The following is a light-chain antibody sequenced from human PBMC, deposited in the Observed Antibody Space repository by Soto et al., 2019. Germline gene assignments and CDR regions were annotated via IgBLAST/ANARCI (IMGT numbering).Light chain of an antibody. J-gene: IGKJ5*01. V-gene: IGKV1-39*01. Sequence: DIQMTQSPSSLSASVGDRVTITCRASQSISRNLNWYQHKPGKAPKLLIYAASSLQNGVPSRFTGSGSGTEFTLSISRLQPEEFGTYYCQQSYTTASITFGQGTRLEIK. CDR2: AAS. CDR3: QQSYTTASIT. CDR1: QSISRN.